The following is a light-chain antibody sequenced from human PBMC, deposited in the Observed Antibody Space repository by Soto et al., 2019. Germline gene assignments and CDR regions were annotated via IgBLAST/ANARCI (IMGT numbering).Light chain of an antibody. V-gene: IGKV3-15*01. CDR1: QSVGSD. CDR2: GAS. Sequence: EIVMTQSPATLSVSPGARATLSCRASQSVGSDLVWYRQKPGQAPRLLIYGASNRATGVPGRFSGSGSGTVFPLTSSSLPSDDFAVYYCQQYLDWPRTFGQGTKVEIK. J-gene: IGKJ1*01. CDR3: QQYLDWPRT.